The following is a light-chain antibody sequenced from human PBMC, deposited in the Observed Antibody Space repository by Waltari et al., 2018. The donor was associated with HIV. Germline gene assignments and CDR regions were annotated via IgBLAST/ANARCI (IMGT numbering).Light chain of an antibody. V-gene: IGLV3-1*01. Sequence: SYELTQPPAVSVYPGQTASITGSGDKVGETNASWYQQKPRQSPVLVIYQNSKRPSGIPERFSGSNSGDTATLTISGTQAVDEADYYCQAWDSSSAVVFGGGTKLTVL. CDR1: KVGETN. CDR3: QAWDSSSAVV. J-gene: IGLJ2*01. CDR2: QNS.